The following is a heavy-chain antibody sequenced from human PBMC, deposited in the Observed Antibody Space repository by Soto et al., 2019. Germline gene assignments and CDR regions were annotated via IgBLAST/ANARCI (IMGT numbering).Heavy chain of an antibody. Sequence: GGSRRLSCPASAFTFSSYGMHWVRQAPGKGLEWVAVIWYDGSNKYYADSVKGRFTISRDNSKNTLYLQKNTLRATAPAEYNNARDSWARAVATLDYYYYGMDVWGKGTRVTVAS. CDR1: AFTFSSYG. D-gene: IGHD5-12*01. CDR2: IWYDGSNK. J-gene: IGHJ6*04. V-gene: IGHV3-33*01. CDR3: ARDSWARAVATLDYYYYGMDV.